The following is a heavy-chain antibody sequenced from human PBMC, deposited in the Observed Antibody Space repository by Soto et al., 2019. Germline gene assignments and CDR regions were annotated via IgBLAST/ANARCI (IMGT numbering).Heavy chain of an antibody. CDR1: GGTFSSYA. V-gene: IGHV1-69*13. CDR3: ARSGYDYLAHFDY. J-gene: IGHJ4*02. CDR2: IIPIFGTA. Sequence: ASVKVSCKASGGTFSSYAISWVRQAPGQGLEWMGGIIPIFGTANYAQKFQGRVTITADESTSTAYMELSSLRSEDTAVYYCARSGYDYLAHFDYWGQGTLVTVSS. D-gene: IGHD5-12*01.